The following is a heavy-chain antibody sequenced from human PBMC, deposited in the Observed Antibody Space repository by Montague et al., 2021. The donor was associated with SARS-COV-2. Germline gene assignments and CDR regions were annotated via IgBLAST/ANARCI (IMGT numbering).Heavy chain of an antibody. CDR1: SDSISSRSYC. V-gene: IGHV4-39*01. D-gene: IGHD4-23*01. CDR2: VCYGGXT. CDR3: ARRRDRSTAVSPAVFDA. Sequence: SETLSLTCTVSSDSISSRSYCWAWIRQPPGKGLEWIGNVCYGGXTXYXXXXKXRVTMSLETSKRQFSLPLYSVTVADTAVYYCARRRDRSTAVSPAVFDAWGQGTMVSVSS. J-gene: IGHJ3*01.